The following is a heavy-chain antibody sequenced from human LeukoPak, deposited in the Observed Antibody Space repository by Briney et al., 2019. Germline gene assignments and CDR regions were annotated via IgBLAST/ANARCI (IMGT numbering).Heavy chain of an antibody. CDR1: GFIFSNYA. CDR3: AKILTGYYPEYFDY. V-gene: IGHV3-7*01. CDR2: IKQDGSEK. J-gene: IGHJ4*02. D-gene: IGHD3-9*01. Sequence: PGGSLRLSCAASGFIFSNYAMSWVRQAPGKGLEWVANIKQDGSEKYYVDSVKGRFTISRDNAKNSLYLQMNSLRAEDTAVYYCAKILTGYYPEYFDYWGQGTLVTVSS.